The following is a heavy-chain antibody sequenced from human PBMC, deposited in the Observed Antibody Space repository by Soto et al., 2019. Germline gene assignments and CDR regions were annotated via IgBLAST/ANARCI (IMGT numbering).Heavy chain of an antibody. J-gene: IGHJ3*02. Sequence: QVQLQESGPGLVKPSGTLSLTCAVSNGSISSSNWWSWVRQPPGKGLEWIGEIYHSGSTNYNPSLKSRVTISVDKSKNQFSLKLSSVTAADTAVYYCARTGGGDIVVVPAALAHAFDIWGQGTMVTVSS. CDR2: IYHSGST. D-gene: IGHD2-2*01. CDR1: NGSISSSNW. CDR3: ARTGGGDIVVVPAALAHAFDI. V-gene: IGHV4-4*02.